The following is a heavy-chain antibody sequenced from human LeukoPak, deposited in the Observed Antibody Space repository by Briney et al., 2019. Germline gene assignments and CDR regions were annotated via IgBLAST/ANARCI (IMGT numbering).Heavy chain of an antibody. V-gene: IGHV1-2*02. CDR1: GYTFTGYY. CDR2: INPNSGGT. J-gene: IGHJ4*02. Sequence: ASVKVSCKASGYTFTGYYMHWVRQAPGQGLEWMGWINPNSGGTNYAQKFQGRVTMTRDTSISTAYMELSRLRSDDTAVYYCARGPDTYYYDSSGYYPGYWGQGTLVTVSS. D-gene: IGHD3-22*01. CDR3: ARGPDTYYYDSSGYYPGY.